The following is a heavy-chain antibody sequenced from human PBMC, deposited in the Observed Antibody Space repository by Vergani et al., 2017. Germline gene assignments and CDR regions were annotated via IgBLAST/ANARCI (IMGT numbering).Heavy chain of an antibody. Sequence: QVQLEESGGGVVQPGRSLRLSCAGSGFTLSSHAMHWVRQAPGKGLEWVAFIWYDGSKEYYADSVKGRFTISRDNSKNTLYLQMNNLRAADTAVYYCARQKDYYMDVGGKGATVTVS. CDR1: GFTLSSHA. CDR3: ARQKDYYMDV. J-gene: IGHJ6*03. V-gene: IGHV3-33*01. CDR2: IWYDGSKE.